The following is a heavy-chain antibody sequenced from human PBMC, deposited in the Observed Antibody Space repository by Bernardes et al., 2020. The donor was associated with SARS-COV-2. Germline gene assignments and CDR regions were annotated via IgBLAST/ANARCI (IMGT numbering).Heavy chain of an antibody. J-gene: IGHJ6*02. V-gene: IGHV3-33*01. CDR3: ARDWDIYDSSGYYYPPAPDV. D-gene: IGHD3-22*01. CDR2: IWYDGSNK. CDR1: GFTFSSYG. Sequence: GGSLRLSCAASGFTFSSYGMHWVRQAPGKGLEWVAVIWYDGSNKYYADSVKGRFTISRDNSKNTLYLQMNSLRAEDTAVYYCARDWDIYDSSGYYYPPAPDVWGQGTTVTVSS.